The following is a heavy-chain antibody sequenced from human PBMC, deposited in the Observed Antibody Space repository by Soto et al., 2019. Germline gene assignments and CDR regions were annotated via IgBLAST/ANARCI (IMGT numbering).Heavy chain of an antibody. CDR3: VRAAPYDDLWSGYQPLDL. V-gene: IGHV3-30*03. D-gene: IGHD3-3*01. J-gene: IGHJ5*02. Sequence: GGTLRLSSAASGFTFSSYATHGVRHAPSKGPEWVAVISYDGSNKYCADSVKGRFTISRDNTKNSVYLQMDSLRVEDTALYYCVRAAPYDDLWSGYQPLDLWDQGNPVTASS. CDR2: ISYDGSNK. CDR1: GFTFSSYA.